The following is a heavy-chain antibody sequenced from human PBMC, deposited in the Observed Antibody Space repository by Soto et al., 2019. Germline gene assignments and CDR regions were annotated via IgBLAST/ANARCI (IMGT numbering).Heavy chain of an antibody. CDR1: EFTFSNYA. CDR3: AKKVPGPTYLQH. V-gene: IGHV3-23*01. J-gene: IGHJ1*01. CDR2: ISDNGGTT. Sequence: GGSLRLSCAASEFTFSNYAMSWVRQAPGKGLEWVSSISDNGGTTYYADSVKGRFTISRDNSKNTLYLQMNSLRAEDTAVYYCAKKVPGPTYLQHWGQGTLVTVSS. D-gene: IGHD2-2*01.